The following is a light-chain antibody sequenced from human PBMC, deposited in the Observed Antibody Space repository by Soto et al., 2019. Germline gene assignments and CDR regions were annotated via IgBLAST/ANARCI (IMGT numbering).Light chain of an antibody. J-gene: IGKJ4*01. CDR2: DAS. V-gene: IGKV3-15*01. Sequence: EIVVTQSPATLSVSPGEGDTLSCKASQNVYNNLAWYQQRPGQPPRLLIYDASTRATGISARFSGSGYGTEFTLTISSLQSEDFAVYFCQQCRNLPLTFGGGTKV. CDR3: QQCRNLPLT. CDR1: QNVYNN.